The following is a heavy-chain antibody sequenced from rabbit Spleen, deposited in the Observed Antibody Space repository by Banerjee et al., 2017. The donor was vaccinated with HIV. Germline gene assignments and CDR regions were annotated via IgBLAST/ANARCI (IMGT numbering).Heavy chain of an antibody. D-gene: IGHD6-1*01. J-gene: IGHJ6*01. V-gene: IGHV1S47*01. CDR3: ALESSYADYAGYGYAARGYGMDL. CDR1: GFYFSSTA. Sequence: QAQLVESGGVLDQPEGSLPLTCKASGFYFSSTAMCWVRQAPGKGPEWIACIANGDGSTNCASWVKGRFTSSITSSINTVTPQMISLTAAEAATYFCALESSYADYAGYGYAARGYGMDLWGPGTLVTVS. CDR2: IANGDGST.